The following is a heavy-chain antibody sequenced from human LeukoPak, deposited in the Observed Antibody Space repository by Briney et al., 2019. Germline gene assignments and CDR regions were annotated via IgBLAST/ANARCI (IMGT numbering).Heavy chain of an antibody. V-gene: IGHV4-34*01. CDR2: INHSGST. J-gene: IGHJ3*02. Sequence: KASETLSLTCAVYGGSFSGYYWSWIRQPPGKGLEWIGEINHSGSTNYNPSLKSRVTISVDTSKNQFSLKLSSVTAADTAVYYCARDSGGPGLFVDAFDIWGQGTMVTVSS. CDR1: GGSFSGYY. D-gene: IGHD3-10*01. CDR3: ARDSGGPGLFVDAFDI.